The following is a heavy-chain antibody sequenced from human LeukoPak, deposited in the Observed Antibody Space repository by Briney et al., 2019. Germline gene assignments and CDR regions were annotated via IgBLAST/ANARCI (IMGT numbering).Heavy chain of an antibody. Sequence: ASVKVSCKASGYTFTSYTLNWVRQAPGQGLEWMGWINTNAGNPTYAQGFTGRFVFSLDTSVSTAYLQISSLKAEDTAVYYCAREAQPYSSTWQSFDYWGQGTLVTVSS. J-gene: IGHJ4*02. V-gene: IGHV7-4-1*02. CDR2: INTNAGNP. D-gene: IGHD6-13*01. CDR1: GYTFTSYT. CDR3: AREAQPYSSTWQSFDY.